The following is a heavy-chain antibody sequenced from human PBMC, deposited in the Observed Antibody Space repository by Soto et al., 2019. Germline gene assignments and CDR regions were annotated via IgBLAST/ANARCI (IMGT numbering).Heavy chain of an antibody. V-gene: IGHV3-66*01. Sequence: GGSLRLSCAASGFTVSSNYMSWVRQAPGKGLEWVSVIYSGGSTYYADSVKGRFTISRDNSKNTLYLQMNSLRAEDTAVYYCARDQATYSSSSVQQMWDDWGQGTLVTVAS. CDR2: IYSGGST. J-gene: IGHJ4*02. CDR1: GFTVSSNY. CDR3: ARDQATYSSSSVQQMWDD. D-gene: IGHD6-6*01.